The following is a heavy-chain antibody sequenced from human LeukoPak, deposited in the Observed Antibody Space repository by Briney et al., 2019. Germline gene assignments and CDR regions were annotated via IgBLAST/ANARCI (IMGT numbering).Heavy chain of an antibody. V-gene: IGHV3-20*04. CDR2: TSWNGGIT. Sequence: GESLKISCTASGFTFDDYGMSWVRQVPGKGLEWVSGTSWNGGITDYGDSVKGRFTISRDNAKNSLYLQMNSLRAEDTTVYYCARGAGYSSGWYHRNDYWGQGTLVTVSS. CDR1: GFTFDDYG. D-gene: IGHD6-19*01. CDR3: ARGAGYSSGWYHRNDY. J-gene: IGHJ4*02.